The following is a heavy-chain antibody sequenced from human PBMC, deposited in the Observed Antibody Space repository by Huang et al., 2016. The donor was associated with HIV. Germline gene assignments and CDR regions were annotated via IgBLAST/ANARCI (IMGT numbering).Heavy chain of an antibody. CDR2: VYFRGNT. CDR1: GTSMTSSTFY. J-gene: IGHJ6*02. D-gene: IGHD2-2*03. V-gene: IGHV4-39*02. Sequence: QLRESGPGLVTPSETLSLTCSASGTSMTSSTFYWGWFRQPPGRGRAWIGSVYFRGNTDSNPALKMRVTISIDTANKQYSMRRTSVTAADTAVYFCAREVRSVDTDRPDGYYYRGLDVWGQGTTVMVSS. CDR3: AREVRSVDTDRPDGYYYRGLDV.